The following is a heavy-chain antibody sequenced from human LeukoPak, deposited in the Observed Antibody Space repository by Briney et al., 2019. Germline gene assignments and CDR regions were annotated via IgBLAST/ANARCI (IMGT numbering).Heavy chain of an antibody. CDR1: GGSISSSSYY. J-gene: IGHJ4*02. D-gene: IGHD3-10*01. Sequence: SETLSLTCTVSGGSISSSSYYWGWIRQPPGKGLEWIRSIYYSGSTYYNPSLKSRVTISVDTSKNQFSLKLSSVTAADTAVYYCARVFYGSGRRAFFDYWGQGTLVTVSS. CDR3: ARVFYGSGRRAFFDY. CDR2: IYYSGST. V-gene: IGHV4-39*07.